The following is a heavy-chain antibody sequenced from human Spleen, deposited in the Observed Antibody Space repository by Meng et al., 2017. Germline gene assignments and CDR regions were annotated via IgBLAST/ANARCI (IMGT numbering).Heavy chain of an antibody. D-gene: IGHD3-9*01. CDR3: ARSYYDILTGSNLNAFDI. CDR2: IIPILGIA. V-gene: IGHV1-69*02. J-gene: IGHJ3*02. Sequence: SVKVSCKASGGTFSSYTISWVRQAPGQGLEWMGRIIPILGIANYAQKFQGRVTITADKSTSTAYMELSSLRSEDTAVYYCARSYYDILTGSNLNAFDIWGQGTMVTVSS. CDR1: GGTFSSYT.